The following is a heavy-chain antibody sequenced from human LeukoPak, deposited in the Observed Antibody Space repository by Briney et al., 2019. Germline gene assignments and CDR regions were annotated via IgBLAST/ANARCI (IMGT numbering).Heavy chain of an antibody. CDR3: ARGTGGRVATISYYYYGMDV. V-gene: IGHV3-30-3*01. Sequence: PGGSLRLSCAASGFTFSSYAMHWVRQAPGKGLEWVALISYDGSNKYYADSVKGRFTISRDNFKNTLYLQMNSLRAEDTAVYYCARGTGGRVATISYYYYGMDVWGQGTTVTVSS. CDR2: ISYDGSNK. J-gene: IGHJ6*02. CDR1: GFTFSSYA. D-gene: IGHD5-12*01.